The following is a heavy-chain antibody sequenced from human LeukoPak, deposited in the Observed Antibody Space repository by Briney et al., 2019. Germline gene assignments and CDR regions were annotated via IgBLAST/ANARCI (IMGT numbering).Heavy chain of an antibody. V-gene: IGHV1-69*13. CDR2: MIPIFGTA. CDR3: ATVEEWRLRDFLHY. Sequence: ASVKVSCKASGGTFSSYAISWVRQAPGQGLEWMGGMIPIFGTADYAQKFQGRVTITADESTSTAYMELSSLRSEDTAVYYCATVEEWRLRDFLHYWGQGTLVTVSS. D-gene: IGHD5-18*01. J-gene: IGHJ4*02. CDR1: GGTFSSYA.